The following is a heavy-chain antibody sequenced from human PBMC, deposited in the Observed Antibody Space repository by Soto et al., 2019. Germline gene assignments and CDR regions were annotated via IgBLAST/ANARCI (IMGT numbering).Heavy chain of an antibody. CDR2: IYPGDSDT. D-gene: IGHD1-26*01. CDR3: ARHPHPLKWWTGSYSLRFDY. J-gene: IGHJ4*01. V-gene: IGHV5-51*01. CDR1: GYSFSSYW. Sequence: GESLKISCKGSGYSFSSYWIGWVRQMPGKGLEWMGIIYPGDSDTRYSPSFQGQVTISADKSINTAYLQWSSLKAPDTAMFYCARHPHPLKWWTGSYSLRFDYWGHGTLVTFSS.